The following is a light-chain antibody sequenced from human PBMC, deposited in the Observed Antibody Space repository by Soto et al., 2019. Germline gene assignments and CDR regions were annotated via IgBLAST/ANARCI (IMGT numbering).Light chain of an antibody. Sequence: QMTQSPSSLSASVEDRVTITCRASQGIGNYLAWYQQKPGKAPKLLIYAASTLQSGVPSRFSGSGSGTDFTLTINSLQPEDVATYYCQKYNSAPWTFGQGTKVEIK. CDR1: QGIGNY. J-gene: IGKJ1*01. CDR2: AAS. V-gene: IGKV1-27*01. CDR3: QKYNSAPWT.